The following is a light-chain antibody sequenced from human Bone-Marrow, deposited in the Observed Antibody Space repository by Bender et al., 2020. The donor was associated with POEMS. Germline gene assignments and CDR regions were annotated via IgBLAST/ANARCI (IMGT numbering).Light chain of an antibody. CDR1: SSDVGTYDL. CDR2: EGS. CDR3: SSFGGRGVM. J-gene: IGLJ3*02. Sequence: QSALTQPASVSGSPGQSITISCTGTSSDVGTYDLVSWYQQHPGKAPKLIIREGSQRPAGVSDRFAGSKSGNAASLTIAGLQDEDEADYYCSSFGGRGVMFGGGTKLTV. V-gene: IGLV2-14*02.